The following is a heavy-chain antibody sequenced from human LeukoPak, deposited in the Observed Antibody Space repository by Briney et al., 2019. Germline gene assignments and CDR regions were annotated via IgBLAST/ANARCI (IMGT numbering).Heavy chain of an antibody. CDR2: INPNSGGT. CDR1: GYTFTVYY. J-gene: IGHJ4*02. CDR3: ARGAGTVYYYDSSGYYEW. V-gene: IGHV1-2*02. D-gene: IGHD3-22*01. Sequence: ASVKVSCKASGYTFTVYYMHWVRQAPGQGLEWMGWINPNSGGTNYAQKFQGRVTMTRDTSISTAYMELKKLRSDDTDVYYCARGAGTVYYYDSSGYYEWWGQGTLVTVSS.